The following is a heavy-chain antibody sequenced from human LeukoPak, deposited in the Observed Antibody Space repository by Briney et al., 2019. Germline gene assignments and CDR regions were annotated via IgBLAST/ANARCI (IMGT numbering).Heavy chain of an antibody. CDR3: ARDIGTNDFWSGCLDY. CDR2: IKHDGSEK. V-gene: IGHV3-7*01. Sequence: GGSLRLSCAAPGFTFSNYWMNWVRQAPGKGLEWVANIKHDGSEKSYVDSVRGRFTISRDNAKNSLYLQMNSLRAEDTAVYYCARDIGTNDFWSGCLDYWGQGTLVTVSS. D-gene: IGHD3-3*01. CDR1: GFTFSNYW. J-gene: IGHJ4*02.